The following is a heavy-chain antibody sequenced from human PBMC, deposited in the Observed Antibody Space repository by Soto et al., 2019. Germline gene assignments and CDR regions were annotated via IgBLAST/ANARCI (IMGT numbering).Heavy chain of an antibody. D-gene: IGHD5-12*01. J-gene: IGHJ4*02. Sequence: GASVKVSCKASGGTFSSYAISWVRQSPGQGLEWMGGIIPIFGTANYAQKFQGRVTITAEESKSTAYMELSRLRCEDTAVYYCASNSGARYYFDYWSQGTLVTVSS. CDR1: GGTFSSYA. CDR2: IIPIFGTA. CDR3: ASNSGARYYFDY. V-gene: IGHV1-69*13.